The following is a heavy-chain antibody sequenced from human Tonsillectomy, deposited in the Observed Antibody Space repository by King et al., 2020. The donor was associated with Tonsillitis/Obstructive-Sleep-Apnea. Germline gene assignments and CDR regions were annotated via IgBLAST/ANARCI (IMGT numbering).Heavy chain of an antibody. CDR3: ARDTSLVAPFDY. D-gene: IGHD5-12*01. V-gene: IGHV1-18*01. J-gene: IGHJ4*02. Sequence: QLVQSGSEVKKPGASVKVSCKASGYTFTSYAISWVRQAPGQGLEWMGWISGYNGNTNYAQKDQGRVTMTTDTSTSTAYMELRSLRSDDTDVYYCARDTSLVAPFDYWGQGTLITVSS. CDR1: GYTFTSYA. CDR2: ISGYNGNT.